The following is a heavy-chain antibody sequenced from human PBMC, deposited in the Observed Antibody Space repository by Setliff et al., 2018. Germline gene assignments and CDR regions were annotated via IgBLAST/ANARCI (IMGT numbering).Heavy chain of an antibody. V-gene: IGHV4-30-4*08. J-gene: IGHJ6*02. CDR2: IYYSGST. D-gene: IGHD2-21*01. CDR1: GGSISSGDYY. Sequence: SETLSLTCPVSGGSISSGDYYWSWIRQPPGKGLEWIGYIYYSGSTYYNPSLKSRVTISVDTSKNQFSLKLSSVTAADTAVYYCARGGEGALGIPYYGTDVWGQGTTVTVSS. CDR3: ARGGEGALGIPYYGTDV.